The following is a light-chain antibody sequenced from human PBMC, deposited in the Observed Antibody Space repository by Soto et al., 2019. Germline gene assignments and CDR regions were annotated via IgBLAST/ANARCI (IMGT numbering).Light chain of an antibody. CDR1: RSISRY. J-gene: IGKJ2*03. CDR3: QEIYSSPYC. Sequence: DIRLTQSPASLSASVGDRVSITCRTSRSISRYLNWYQQKLGKAPKILIYGASTLQGCVPSRFSVSGYGTDFTLTISGLQTEDFATYYCQEIYSSPYCFGQGTKLDMK. V-gene: IGKV1-39*01. CDR2: GAS.